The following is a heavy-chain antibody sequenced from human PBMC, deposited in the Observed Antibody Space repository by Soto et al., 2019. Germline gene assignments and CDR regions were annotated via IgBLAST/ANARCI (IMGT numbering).Heavy chain of an antibody. CDR2: ISAYNGNT. V-gene: IGHV1-18*01. CDR1: GYTFTSYG. J-gene: IGHJ4*02. Sequence: QVQLVQSGAEVKKPGASVKVSCKASGYTFTSYGISWVRQAPGQGLEWMGWISAYNGNTNYAQKLQGRVTMTTDTSTRTAYMELRSLRSDDTAVYYCARDRYFDWLRVVTFDYWGQGTLVTVSS. D-gene: IGHD3-9*01. CDR3: ARDRYFDWLRVVTFDY.